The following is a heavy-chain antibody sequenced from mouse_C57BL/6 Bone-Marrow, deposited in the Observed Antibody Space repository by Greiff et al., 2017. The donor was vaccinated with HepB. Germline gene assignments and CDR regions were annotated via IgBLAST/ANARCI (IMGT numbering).Heavy chain of an antibody. J-gene: IGHJ2*01. V-gene: IGHV1-82*01. CDR2: IYPGDGDT. CDR3: GNLAQATDY. CDR1: GYAFSSSW. Sequence: QVQLQQSGPELVKPGASVKISCKASGYAFSSSWMNWVKQRPGKGLEWIGRIYPGDGDTNYNGKFKGKATLTADKSSSTAYMQLSSLTSEDSAVYFCGNLAQATDYWGQGTTLTVSS. D-gene: IGHD3-2*02.